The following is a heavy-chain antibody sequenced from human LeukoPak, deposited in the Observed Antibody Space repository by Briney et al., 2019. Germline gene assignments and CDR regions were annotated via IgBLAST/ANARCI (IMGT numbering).Heavy chain of an antibody. CDR3: ATCSWYSLAY. Sequence: GGSLRLSCAASGFTSSDSFMSWVRQAPGKGLEWVGRSRNKADSYTAEYAASVKGRFTISRDESKYLLYLQISSLETEDAAVYYCATCSWYSLAYWGQGSLVTVSS. D-gene: IGHD6-13*01. J-gene: IGHJ4*02. V-gene: IGHV3-72*01. CDR2: SRNKADSYTA. CDR1: GFTSSDSF.